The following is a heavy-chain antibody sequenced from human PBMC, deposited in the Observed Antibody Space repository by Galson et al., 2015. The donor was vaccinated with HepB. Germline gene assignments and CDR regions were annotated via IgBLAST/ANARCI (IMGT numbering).Heavy chain of an antibody. CDR3: AKTSGSYLTIYYYYYGMDV. CDR1: GFTFSSHA. CDR2: ISGSGGST. V-gene: IGHV3-23*01. D-gene: IGHD1-26*01. J-gene: IGHJ6*02. Sequence: SLRLSCAASGFTFSSHAMSWVRQAPGKGLELVSAISGSGGSTYYADSVKGRFTISRDNSKNTLYLQMNSLRAEDTAVYYCAKTSGSYLTIYYYYYGMDVWGQGTTVTVSS.